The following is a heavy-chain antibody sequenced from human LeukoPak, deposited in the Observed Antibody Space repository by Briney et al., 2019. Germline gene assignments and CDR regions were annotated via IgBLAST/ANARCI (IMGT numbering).Heavy chain of an antibody. J-gene: IGHJ4*02. Sequence: GASVKVSCKVSGYTLTELSMHWVRQAPGKGLEWMGGFDPEDGETIYAQKFQGRVTMTEDTSTDTAYVELSSLRSEDTAVYYCATDKSDYDSSGYYDFDYWGQGTLVTVSS. CDR3: ATDKSDYDSSGYYDFDY. V-gene: IGHV1-24*01. D-gene: IGHD3-22*01. CDR1: GYTLTELS. CDR2: FDPEDGET.